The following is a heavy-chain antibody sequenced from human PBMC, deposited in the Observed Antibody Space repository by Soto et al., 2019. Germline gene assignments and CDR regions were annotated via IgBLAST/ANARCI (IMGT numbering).Heavy chain of an antibody. D-gene: IGHD3-10*01. V-gene: IGHV1-18*01. CDR3: ARSGSYYPARNWFGP. CDR1: GYTFTSYG. J-gene: IGHJ5*02. CDR2: ISGFNDDT. Sequence: QVQLVQSGAEMKNPGASVKVSCKASGYTFTSYGISWVRQAPGQGLEWMGWISGFNDDTNHAQKLQGRVTMTKDTSTSTAYMELRSLKSDDTAVYYCARSGSYYPARNWFGPWGQETLVTVSS.